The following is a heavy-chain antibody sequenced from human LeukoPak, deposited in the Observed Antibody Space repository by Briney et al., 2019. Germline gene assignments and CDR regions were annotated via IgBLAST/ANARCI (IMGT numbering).Heavy chain of an antibody. D-gene: IGHD6-13*01. Sequence: SGGSLRLSCAASGFTFSSYELHGVRQAPGKGLEWVSYITSSGSTMYYADSVKGRFTISRDNAKNSLYLQMSSLRAEDTAVYYCATLRPRQQLVVDHWGQGTLVTVSS. CDR1: GFTFSSYE. V-gene: IGHV3-48*03. CDR3: ATLRPRQQLVVDH. CDR2: ITSSGSTM. J-gene: IGHJ4*02.